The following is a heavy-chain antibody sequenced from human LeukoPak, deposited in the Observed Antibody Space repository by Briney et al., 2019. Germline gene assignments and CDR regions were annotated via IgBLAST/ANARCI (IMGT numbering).Heavy chain of an antibody. CDR2: ISGGGST. Sequence: GGSLRLSCAASGFSFSNYAMYWVRQAPGEGLEWVSVISGGGSTTYADSVKGRFTISRDSSRNTVYLQMDNLRVEDMAVYYCVRSTGYFYYGMDVWDQGTTVTVS. V-gene: IGHV3-23*01. J-gene: IGHJ6*02. CDR1: GFSFSNYA. CDR3: VRSTGYFYYGMDV.